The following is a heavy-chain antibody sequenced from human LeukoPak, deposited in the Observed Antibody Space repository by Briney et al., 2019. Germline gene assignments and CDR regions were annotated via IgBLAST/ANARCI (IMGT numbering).Heavy chain of an antibody. J-gene: IGHJ5*02. CDR3: ARPYYYDSRIDP. Sequence: SETVSLTCTVSGGSISSYFWSWVRQPAGKGLEWLGRIHTSGSTNYSPSLRGRVTMSVDTSKNQFSLKLSSVTAADTAVCYCARPYYYDSRIDPWGQGILVTVSS. V-gene: IGHV4-4*07. CDR2: IHTSGST. CDR1: GGSISSYF. D-gene: IGHD3-22*01.